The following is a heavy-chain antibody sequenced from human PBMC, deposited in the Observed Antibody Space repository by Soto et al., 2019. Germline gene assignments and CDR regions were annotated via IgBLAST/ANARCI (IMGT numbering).Heavy chain of an antibody. Sequence: GGSLRLSCAASGFTFSSYGMHWVRQAPGKGLEWVAVISYDGSNKYYADSVKGRFTISRDNSKNTLYLQMNSLRAEDTAVYYCAKGWELLGAWGPYVSYYFDYWGQGTLVTVSS. CDR1: GFTFSSYG. CDR3: AKGWELLGAWGPYVSYYFDY. J-gene: IGHJ4*02. V-gene: IGHV3-30*18. CDR2: ISYDGSNK. D-gene: IGHD1-26*01.